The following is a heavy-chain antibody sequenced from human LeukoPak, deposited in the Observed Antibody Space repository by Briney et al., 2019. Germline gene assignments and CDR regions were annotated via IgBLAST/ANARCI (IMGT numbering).Heavy chain of an antibody. Sequence: SETLSLTCIVSGGSISSDSHYWGWIRQPPGKGLEWIGTMYYSGNTYYNPSLKSRVTISVDASKNQFSLRLSSVTAADTAVYYCARARITMVRGVRYFDYWGQGTLVTVSS. J-gene: IGHJ4*02. CDR3: ARARITMVRGVRYFDY. CDR2: MYYSGNT. D-gene: IGHD3-10*01. V-gene: IGHV4-39*01. CDR1: GGSISSDSHY.